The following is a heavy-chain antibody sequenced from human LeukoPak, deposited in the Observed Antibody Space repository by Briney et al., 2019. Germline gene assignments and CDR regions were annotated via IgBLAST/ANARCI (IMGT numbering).Heavy chain of an antibody. CDR3: ARDLSSTSNWEFDY. Sequence: ASVKVSCKTSGSTFTDYFIHLVRQAPGQGPEWMGRINSNSGGTEYEQNFQGRVTMTRDTSINTAYMALSGLTFDDTAVYYCARDLSSTSNWEFDYWGQGTVVTVSS. V-gene: IGHV1-2*06. CDR2: INSNSGGT. CDR1: GSTFTDYF. J-gene: IGHJ4*02. D-gene: IGHD7-27*01.